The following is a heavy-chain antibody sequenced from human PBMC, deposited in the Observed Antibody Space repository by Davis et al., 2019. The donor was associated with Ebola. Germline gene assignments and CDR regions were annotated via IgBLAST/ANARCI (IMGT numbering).Heavy chain of an antibody. Sequence: SETLSLTCTVSGGSISTYYWSWIRQPPGKGLEWIGYIYYSGNTNYNPSLKSRVTISVDTSKNQFSLKLSSVTAADTAVYYCARLVALYDNSGYAYLDYWGQGILVTVSS. V-gene: IGHV4-59*01. J-gene: IGHJ4*02. CDR1: GGSISTYY. CDR2: IYYSGNT. D-gene: IGHD3-22*01. CDR3: ARLVALYDNSGYAYLDY.